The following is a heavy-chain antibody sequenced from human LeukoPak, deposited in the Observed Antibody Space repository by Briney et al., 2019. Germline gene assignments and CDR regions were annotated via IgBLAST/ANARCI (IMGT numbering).Heavy chain of an antibody. CDR3: AKDPGKGVVTGYFDY. Sequence: GSLRLPCGASGFTPSSYNMNWVRQAPGKGVEGVSYISSSSSTIYYADSVKGRFTISRDNAKNSLYLQMNSLRAEDTAVYYCAKDPGKGVVTGYFDYWGQGTLVTVSS. D-gene: IGHD2-21*02. CDR2: ISSSSSTI. CDR1: GFTPSSYN. J-gene: IGHJ4*02. V-gene: IGHV3-48*01.